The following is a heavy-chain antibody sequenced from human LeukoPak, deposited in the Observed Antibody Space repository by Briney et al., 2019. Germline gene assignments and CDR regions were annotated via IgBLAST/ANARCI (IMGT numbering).Heavy chain of an antibody. CDR2: IYYTGST. CDR1: RGSISSSTYY. D-gene: IGHD2-8*01. CDR3: TAEKNGSPHY. J-gene: IGHJ4*02. Sequence: SETLSLTCTVSRGSISSSTYYWSWVRQPPGKGLEWIASIYYTGSTYYNPSLKSRVTISLDMSKNEFSLTMSSVTAADTAVYFCTAEKNGSPHYWGQGTQVTVSS. V-gene: IGHV4-39*07.